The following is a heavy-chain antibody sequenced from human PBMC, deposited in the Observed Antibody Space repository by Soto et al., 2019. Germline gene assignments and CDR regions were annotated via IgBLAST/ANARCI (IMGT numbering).Heavy chain of an antibody. Sequence: PGESLKISCSGFGYTFNSYWIGWVRQMPGKGLEWMGVMSPGNSDIRYSPALQGQVSISADTSISTAYLQWSSLKTSDSGMYYCARQGRTSASSDFWGQGTLVTVSS. CDR3: ARQGRTSASSDF. CDR2: MSPGNSDI. J-gene: IGHJ4*02. V-gene: IGHV5-51*01. D-gene: IGHD2-21*01. CDR1: GYTFNSYW.